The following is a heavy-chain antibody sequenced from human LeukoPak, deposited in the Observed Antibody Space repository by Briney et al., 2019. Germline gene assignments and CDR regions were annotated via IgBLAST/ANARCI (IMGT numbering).Heavy chain of an antibody. CDR3: TTEGYCSGGNCYSFDY. J-gene: IGHJ4*02. CDR1: GFTFRNAW. V-gene: IGHV3-15*01. D-gene: IGHD2-15*01. CDR2: IKSKTDGGTI. Sequence: GGSLRLSCAASGFTFRNAWITWVLQAPGKGLEWVGRIKSKTDGGTIDYAAPVRGRFTVSRDDSKNTVYLQMNSLKTEDTAVYFCTTEGYCSGGNCYSFDYWGQGTLVTVSS.